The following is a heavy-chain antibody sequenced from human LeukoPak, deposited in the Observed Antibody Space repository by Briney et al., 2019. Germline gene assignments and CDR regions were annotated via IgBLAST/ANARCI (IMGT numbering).Heavy chain of an antibody. D-gene: IGHD3-16*01. CDR3: ARGWGLRHFDY. Sequence: SETLSLTCTVSGGSIGSGSYYWSWIRQPAGKGLEWIGRIYTSGSTNYNPSLKSRVTISVDTSKNQFSLKLSSVTAADTAVYYCARGWGLRHFDYWGQGTLVTVSS. CDR1: GGSIGSGSYY. V-gene: IGHV4-61*02. J-gene: IGHJ4*02. CDR2: IYTSGST.